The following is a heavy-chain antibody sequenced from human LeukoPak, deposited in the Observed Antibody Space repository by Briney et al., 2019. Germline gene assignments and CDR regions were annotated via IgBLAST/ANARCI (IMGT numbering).Heavy chain of an antibody. V-gene: IGHV3-66*01. J-gene: IGHJ4*02. CDR3: ARSPYFDC. CDR1: GFTFSDYN. Sequence: GGSLRLSCAASGFTFSDYNMNWVRQAPGKGLEWVSVLYSGGTTYYADSVKGRFTISRDNSKNTLYLQMNSLRAEDTAVYYCARSPYFDCWGQGTLVTVSS. CDR2: LYSGGTT.